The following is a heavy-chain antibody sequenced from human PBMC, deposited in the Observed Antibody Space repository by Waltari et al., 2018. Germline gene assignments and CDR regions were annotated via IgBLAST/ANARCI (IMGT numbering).Heavy chain of an antibody. D-gene: IGHD6-19*01. CDR1: EFTFSSYA. CDR3: AKDPAGTYYFEY. CDR2: MRGSGGNT. Sequence: EVQLLESGGGLVQPGGSLRLSCAASEFTFSSYAMNWVRQGPGKGVGVVSTMRGSGGNTYYADSVKGRFTISRDNSKNTLYLQMNSLRAEDTAVYYCAKDPAGTYYFEYWGQGTLVTVSS. V-gene: IGHV3-23*01. J-gene: IGHJ4*02.